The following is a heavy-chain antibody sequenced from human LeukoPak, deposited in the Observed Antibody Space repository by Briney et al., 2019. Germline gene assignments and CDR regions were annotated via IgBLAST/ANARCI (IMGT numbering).Heavy chain of an antibody. V-gene: IGHV3-33*01. Sequence: GRSLRLSCAASGFTFSTYGMHWVRQTPGKGLEWVALIWYDGSNKKYAEFAEGRFTISRDNSKNTLYLQMNSLRVDDTAVYSCVGSFSSSGSWFDPWGQGTLVTVSS. CDR3: VGSFSSSGSWFDP. CDR1: GFTFSTYG. CDR2: IWYDGSNK. J-gene: IGHJ5*02. D-gene: IGHD6-6*01.